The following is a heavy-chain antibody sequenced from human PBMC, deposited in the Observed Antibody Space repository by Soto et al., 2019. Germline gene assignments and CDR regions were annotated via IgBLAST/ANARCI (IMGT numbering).Heavy chain of an antibody. J-gene: IGHJ6*02. CDR2: LYWDEGK. V-gene: IGHV2-5*02. Sequence: QVTLKESGPTLVKPTQTLTLTCTVSGLSLRTTGVGVGWVRQPPGKALEWLALLYWDEGKRYSPSLRSRLTIAKDISEKQVVLTMSNMDTVDTATYYCVQSRCGGDCLEIYSSHAYNGLDVWGQGTTVTVSS. CDR3: VQSRCGGDCLEIYSSHAYNGLDV. D-gene: IGHD2-21*02. CDR1: GLSLRTTGVG.